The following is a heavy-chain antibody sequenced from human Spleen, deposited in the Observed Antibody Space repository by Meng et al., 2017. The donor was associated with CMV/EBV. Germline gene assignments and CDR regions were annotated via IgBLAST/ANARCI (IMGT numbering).Heavy chain of an antibody. D-gene: IGHD3-3*01. CDR3: AREGTPLYYDFWSGYWNYFDY. CDR2: INSDGSST. Sequence: GESLKISCAASGFTFSSYWMHWVRQAPGKGLVWVSRINSDGSSTSYADSVKGRFTISRDNAKNTLYLQMNSLRAEDTAVYYCAREGTPLYYDFWSGYWNYFDYWGQGTLVTVSS. CDR1: GFTFSSYW. V-gene: IGHV3-74*01. J-gene: IGHJ4*02.